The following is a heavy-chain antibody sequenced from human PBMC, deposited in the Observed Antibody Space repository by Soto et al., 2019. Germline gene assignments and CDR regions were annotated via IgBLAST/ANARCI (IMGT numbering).Heavy chain of an antibody. Sequence: GGSLRLSCAASGFTFSSYWMSWVRQAPGKGLEWVANIKQDGSEKYYVDSVKGRFTISRDNAKNSLYLQMNSLRAEDTAVYYSARDPGAIVVVTYYYYGMDVWGQGTTVTVSS. V-gene: IGHV3-7*01. CDR1: GFTFSSYW. CDR2: IKQDGSEK. J-gene: IGHJ6*02. CDR3: ARDPGAIVVVTYYYYGMDV. D-gene: IGHD3-22*01.